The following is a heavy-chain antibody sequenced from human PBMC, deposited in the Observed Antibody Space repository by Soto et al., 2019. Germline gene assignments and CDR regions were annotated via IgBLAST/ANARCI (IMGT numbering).Heavy chain of an antibody. CDR1: GFTFSDSA. J-gene: IGHJ4*02. Sequence: EVQLVESGGGLVQPGGSLKLSCAASGFTFSDSAMHWVRQASGKGPEWVGRIRSKVNTYATAYAASVKGRFTISRDDSMNTAYLQMNSLKTEDTAGYYCTRRRDWTAMDPLDYWGQGTLVTVSS. D-gene: IGHD5-18*01. V-gene: IGHV3-73*02. CDR2: IRSKVNTYAT. CDR3: TRRRDWTAMDPLDY.